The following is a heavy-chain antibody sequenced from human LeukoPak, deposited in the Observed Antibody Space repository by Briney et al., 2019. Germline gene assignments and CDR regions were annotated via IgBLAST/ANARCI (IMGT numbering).Heavy chain of an antibody. CDR1: GSTFSSYA. J-gene: IGHJ4*02. CDR3: FGYDVDY. CDR2: INNNGGNT. V-gene: IGHV3-23*01. D-gene: IGHD5-12*01. Sequence: GGSLRLSCAASGSTFSSYAMNWARQAPGKGLEWVSGINNNGGNTYYADSVKGRFTISRDNSENTLYLQMNSLRAEDTAVYYCFGYDVDYWGQGTLVTVSS.